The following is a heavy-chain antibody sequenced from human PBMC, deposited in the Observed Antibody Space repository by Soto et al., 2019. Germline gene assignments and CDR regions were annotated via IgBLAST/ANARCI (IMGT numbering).Heavy chain of an antibody. CDR2: ISGSGGST. CDR1: GFTFSSYA. D-gene: IGHD4-17*01. J-gene: IGHJ4*02. V-gene: IGHV3-23*01. CDR3: TKKGRGTTHFDY. Sequence: EVQLLESGGGLVQPGGSLRRSCAASGFTFSSYAMSWVRQAPGKGLEWVSAISGSGGSTYYADSVKGRFTISRDNSKNTLYLQMNSLRAEDTAVYYCTKKGRGTTHFDYWGQGTLVTVSS.